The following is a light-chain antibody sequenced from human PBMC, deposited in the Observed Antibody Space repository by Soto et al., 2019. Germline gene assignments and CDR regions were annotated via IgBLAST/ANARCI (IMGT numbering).Light chain of an antibody. V-gene: IGKV4-1*01. CDR1: QSVLYSSNNKNY. CDR2: WAS. Sequence: DIVMTQSPDSLAVSLGERATINCKSSQSVLYSSNNKNYLAWYQQKPGQPPKLLIYWASTRESGVPDRFSGSGSGTDFTLTHCSLQAEDVAVYYCQQYYSTLLTFGGGTKVEIK. CDR3: QQYYSTLLT. J-gene: IGKJ4*01.